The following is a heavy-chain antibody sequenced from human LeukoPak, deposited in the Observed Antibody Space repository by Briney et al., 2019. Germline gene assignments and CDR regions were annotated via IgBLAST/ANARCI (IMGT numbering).Heavy chain of an antibody. CDR2: IYTSGST. J-gene: IGHJ6*03. CDR1: GGSISSYY. D-gene: IGHD3-10*01. CDR3: ARVKSSGSGITYYYYYMDV. Sequence: PSETLSLTCTVSGGSISSYYWSWIRQPAGKGLEWIGRIYTSGSTNYNPSLKSRVTMSVDTSKNQFSLKLSSVTAADTAVYYCARVKSSGSGITYYYYYMDVWGKGTTVTISS. V-gene: IGHV4-4*07.